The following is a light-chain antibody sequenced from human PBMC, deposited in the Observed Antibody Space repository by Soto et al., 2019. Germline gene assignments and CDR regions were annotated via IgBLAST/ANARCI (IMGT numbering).Light chain of an antibody. V-gene: IGKV3-15*01. J-gene: IGKJ4*01. CDR2: GAS. CDR1: QSVSSN. CDR3: QHYNNLPLT. Sequence: EIVMTQSPATLSVSPGERATLSCRASQSVSSNLAWYQQNPGQAPRLLIYGASTRATGIPARFSGSGSGTDFTLTISSLQSEDFAVYYCQHYNNLPLTFGGGTKVEIK.